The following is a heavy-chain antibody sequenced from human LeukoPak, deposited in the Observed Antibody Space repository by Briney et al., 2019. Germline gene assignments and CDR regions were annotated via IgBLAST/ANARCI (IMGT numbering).Heavy chain of an antibody. CDR2: ISYSGST. Sequence: SETLSLTCTVPDDSISPYHWSWLRQPPGAGLECIGYISYSGSTVYNPSLKSRVTIPLDTSKNQFSLNLNSVTAADTAVYDWARVGRGDHTWGSYSFDSWGQGTLVTVSS. V-gene: IGHV4-59*01. CDR3: ARVGRGDHTWGSYSFDS. D-gene: IGHD3-16*01. J-gene: IGHJ4*02. CDR1: DDSISPYH.